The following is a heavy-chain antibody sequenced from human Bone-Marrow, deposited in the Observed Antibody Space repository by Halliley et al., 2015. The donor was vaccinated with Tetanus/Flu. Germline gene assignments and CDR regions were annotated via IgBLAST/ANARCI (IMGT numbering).Heavy chain of an antibody. Sequence: GLVKPSETLSLNCSVSGGSVSSSSSHWGWIRQPPGKGLEWIATVSYSGTTYSNPSLKSRVAVSVDTSKNQFSLKLRSVTAADTAVYFCARLPESTSRFDQWGQGTLVTVSS. CDR1: GGSVSSSSSH. CDR2: VSYSGTT. CDR3: ARLPESTSRFDQ. J-gene: IGHJ4*02. D-gene: IGHD2-2*01. V-gene: IGHV4-39*01.